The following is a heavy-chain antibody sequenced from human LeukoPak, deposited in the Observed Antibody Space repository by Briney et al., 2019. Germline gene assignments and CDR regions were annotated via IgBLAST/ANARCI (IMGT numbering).Heavy chain of an antibody. V-gene: IGHV1-24*01. CDR2: FDPEDGET. CDR1: GYTLTELS. J-gene: IGHJ4*02. Sequence: APVKVSCKVSGYTLTELSMHWVRQAPGKGLEWMGGFDPEDGETIYAQKFQGRVTMTEDTSTDTAYMELRSLRSDDTAVYYCARDIGYGQGGTDYWGQGTLVTVSS. D-gene: IGHD5-18*01. CDR3: ARDIGYGQGGTDY.